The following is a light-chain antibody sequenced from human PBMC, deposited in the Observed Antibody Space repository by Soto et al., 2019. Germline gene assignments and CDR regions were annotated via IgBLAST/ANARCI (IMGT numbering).Light chain of an antibody. CDR3: ASWDESLNGWV. CDR2: GNN. V-gene: IGLV1-44*01. Sequence: QSVLTQPASASGTPGQRVSISCSGSRFNIGYKSVNWYQQHPGTAPKLLIFGNNERPSGVPDRFSGSKSGTSASLAISDLQSEDEADYYCASWDESLNGWVFGGGTKVTVL. J-gene: IGLJ3*02. CDR1: RFNIGYKS.